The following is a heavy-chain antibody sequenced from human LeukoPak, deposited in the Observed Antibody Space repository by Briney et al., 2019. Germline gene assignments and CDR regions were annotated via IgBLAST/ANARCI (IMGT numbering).Heavy chain of an antibody. CDR3: AREAGGDYVWGSYRPGAFVI. D-gene: IGHD3-16*02. J-gene: IGHJ3*02. CDR1: GYTFTSYY. CDR2: INPSGGST. Sequence: ASVKVSCKASGYTFTSYYMHWVRQAPGQGLEWMGIINPSGGSTSYAQKFQGRVTMTRDTSTSTVYMELSSLRSEDTAVYYCAREAGGDYVWGSYRPGAFVIWGQGTMVTVSS. V-gene: IGHV1-46*01.